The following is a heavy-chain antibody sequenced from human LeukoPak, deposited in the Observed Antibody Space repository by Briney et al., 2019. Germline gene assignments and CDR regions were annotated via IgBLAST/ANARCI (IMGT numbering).Heavy chain of an antibody. CDR2: VSTVSSYI. Sequence: GGSLRLSCAASGFTFSDYSMNWVRQAPGKGLEWVASVSTVSSYIYYADSMRGRFTISRDNAKNSLFLQMDSLRAEDTAVYYCARLRRNSDRSDFFYYYDHWGQGTLATVSS. V-gene: IGHV3-21*01. J-gene: IGHJ4*02. CDR1: GFTFSDYS. D-gene: IGHD3-22*01. CDR3: ARLRRNSDRSDFFYYYDH.